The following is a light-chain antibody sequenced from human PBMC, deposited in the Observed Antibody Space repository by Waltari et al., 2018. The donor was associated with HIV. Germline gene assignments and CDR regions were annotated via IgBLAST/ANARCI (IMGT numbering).Light chain of an antibody. CDR1: SSDIGAYAY. CDR3: SSYTRKNTYV. Sequence: QSALTQPASVSGSPGQSITISCTGTSSDIGAYAYVSWFQQHAGKAPKVLIYEVSNRPSGMSSRFSGSRSGNTATLGISGLQADDEADYYCSSYTRKNTYVFGSGTKVTVL. CDR2: EVS. V-gene: IGLV2-14*03. J-gene: IGLJ1*01.